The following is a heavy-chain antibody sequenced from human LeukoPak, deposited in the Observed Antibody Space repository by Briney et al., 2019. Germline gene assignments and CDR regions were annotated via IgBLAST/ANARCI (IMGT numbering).Heavy chain of an antibody. Sequence: SETLSLTCAVYGGSFSGYYWSWIRQPPGKALEWIGEINHSGSTNYNPSLRSRVTISVDTSKNQFSLKLSSVPAADTAVYYCGRGTIAAAAGYNWFDPWGQGTLVTVSS. CDR1: GGSFSGYY. CDR2: INHSGST. D-gene: IGHD6-13*01. CDR3: GRGTIAAAAGYNWFDP. J-gene: IGHJ5*02. V-gene: IGHV4-34*01.